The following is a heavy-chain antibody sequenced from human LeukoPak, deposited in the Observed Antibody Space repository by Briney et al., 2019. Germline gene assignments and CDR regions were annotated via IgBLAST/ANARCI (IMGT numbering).Heavy chain of an antibody. CDR3: AKVRDSGYDYFDY. V-gene: IGHV3-9*01. J-gene: IGHJ4*02. D-gene: IGHD5-12*01. CDR1: GFTFDDYA. Sequence: GGSLRLSCAASGFTFDDYAMHWVRQAPGKGLEWVSRISWNSGNIGYADSVKGRFTISRDNDKNSLYLQMNSLRAEDTALYYCAKVRDSGYDYFDYWGQGTLVTVSS. CDR2: ISWNSGNI.